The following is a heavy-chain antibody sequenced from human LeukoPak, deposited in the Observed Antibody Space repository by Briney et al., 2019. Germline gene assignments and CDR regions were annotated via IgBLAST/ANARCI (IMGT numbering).Heavy chain of an antibody. D-gene: IGHD2-8*01. J-gene: IGHJ6*03. Sequence: GGSLRLSCAASGFMFTTYWMSWVRQAPGKGLEWVAFIRYDGSNKYYADSVKGRFTISRDNSKNTLYLQMNSLRAEDTAVYYCARDGYASSYYYYYYMDVWGKGTTVTVSS. CDR2: IRYDGSNK. CDR3: ARDGYASSYYYYYYMDV. V-gene: IGHV3-30*02. CDR1: GFMFTTYW.